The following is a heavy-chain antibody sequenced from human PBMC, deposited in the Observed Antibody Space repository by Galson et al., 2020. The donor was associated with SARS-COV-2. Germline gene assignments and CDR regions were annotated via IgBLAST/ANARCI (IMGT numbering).Heavy chain of an antibody. J-gene: IGHJ6*03. CDR1: GYTFTGYY. Sequence: ASVKVSCKASGYTFTGYYMHWVRQAPGQGLEWMGRINPNSGGTNYAQKFQGRVTMTRDTSINTAYMELSRLRSDDTAVYYCARGDYYDSSGYYYGRHGYYYYYMDVWGKGTTVTISS. D-gene: IGHD3-22*01. V-gene: IGHV1-2*06. CDR2: INPNSGGT. CDR3: ARGDYYDSSGYYYGRHGYYYYYMDV.